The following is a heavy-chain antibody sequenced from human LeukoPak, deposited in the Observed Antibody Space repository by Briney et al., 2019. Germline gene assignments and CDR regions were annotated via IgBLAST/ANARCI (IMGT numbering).Heavy chain of an antibody. V-gene: IGHV4-34*01. J-gene: IGHJ4*02. CDR3: ARGYYYGSGSYYNGFDY. D-gene: IGHD3-10*01. Sequence: SETLSLTCAVYGGSFSGYYWSWLRQPPRKGLEWIGEINHSGSTNYNPSLKSRVTISVDSSKNQFSLKLTSVTAADTAVYYCARGYYYGSGSYYNGFDYWGQGTLVTVSS. CDR2: INHSGST. CDR1: GGSFSGYY.